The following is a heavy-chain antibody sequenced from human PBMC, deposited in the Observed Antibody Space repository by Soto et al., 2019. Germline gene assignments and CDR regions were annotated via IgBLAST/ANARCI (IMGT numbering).Heavy chain of an antibody. J-gene: IGHJ5*02. Sequence: GASVKVSCTASGYTLTIYDINWVRQSTGQGPEWMGWMNPDSGHTGYARKFRDRISMTRNTSITTAYMELTSLRSDDTAIYYCARGRVRYSSSTYPDPWGRGTLVTLSS. CDR1: GYTLTIYD. D-gene: IGHD6-6*01. CDR3: ARGRVRYSSSTYPDP. V-gene: IGHV1-8*01. CDR2: MNPDSGHT.